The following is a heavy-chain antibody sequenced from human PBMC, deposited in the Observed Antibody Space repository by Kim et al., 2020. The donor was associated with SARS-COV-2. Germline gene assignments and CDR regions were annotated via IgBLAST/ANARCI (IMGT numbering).Heavy chain of an antibody. CDR3: ARKVRMDV. V-gene: IGHV3-33*01. Sequence: DGSNKYYAASVKGRFTISRDNSKNTLYLQMNSLRAEDTAVYYCARKVRMDVWGQGTTVTVSS. CDR2: DGSNK. J-gene: IGHJ6*02.